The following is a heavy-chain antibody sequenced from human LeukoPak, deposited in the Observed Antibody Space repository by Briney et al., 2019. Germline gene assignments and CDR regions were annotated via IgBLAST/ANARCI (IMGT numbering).Heavy chain of an antibody. CDR1: GYSISSSYY. J-gene: IGHJ3*02. CDR2: IYYSGST. D-gene: IGHD1-26*01. V-gene: IGHV4-61*01. Sequence: SETLSLTCSVSGYSISSSYYWSWIRQPPGKGLEWIGYIYYSGSTKYNPSLKSRVTVSVDASKNQFSLKLSSVTAADTAVYYCARASWSYSAFDIWGLGTMVTVSS. CDR3: ARASWSYSAFDI.